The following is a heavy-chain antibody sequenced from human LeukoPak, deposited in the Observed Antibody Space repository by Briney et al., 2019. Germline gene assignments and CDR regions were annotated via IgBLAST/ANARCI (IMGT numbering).Heavy chain of an antibody. CDR3: ARGEQDMATMSIDY. D-gene: IGHD5-24*01. J-gene: IGHJ4*02. V-gene: IGHV3-48*04. CDR1: GFTFSTYA. CDR2: SSSGSSTI. Sequence: GGSLGLSCAASGFTFSTYAMNWVRQAPGKGLEWVSYSSSGSSTIYYADSVKGRFTISRDNAKNSLYLQMHSLRAEDTAVYYCARGEQDMATMSIDYWGQGALVTVSS.